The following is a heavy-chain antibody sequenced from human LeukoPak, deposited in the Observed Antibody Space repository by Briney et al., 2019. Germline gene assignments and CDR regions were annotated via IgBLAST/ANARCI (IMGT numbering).Heavy chain of an antibody. Sequence: QTGRSLRLSCAASGFTFDDYAMHWVRHAPGKGLEWVSGISWNSGSIGYADSVKGRFTISRDNAKNSLYLQMNSLRAEDTALYYCAKNSGYDLGGYGMDVWGQGTTVTVSS. CDR3: AKNSGYDLGGYGMDV. J-gene: IGHJ6*02. CDR1: GFTFDDYA. D-gene: IGHD5-12*01. V-gene: IGHV3-9*01. CDR2: ISWNSGSI.